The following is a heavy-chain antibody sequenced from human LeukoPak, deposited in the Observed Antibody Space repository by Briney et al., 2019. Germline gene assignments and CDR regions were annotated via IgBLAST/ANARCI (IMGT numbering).Heavy chain of an antibody. V-gene: IGHV3-11*01. Sequence: GGSLRLSCAASGFTFSDYYMSWIRQAPGRGLEWVSYISSSGSTIYYADSVKGRFTISRDNAKNSLYLQMNSLRAEDTAVYYCARDRRYCSGGSCYSIFDYWGQGTLVTVSS. CDR3: ARDRRYCSGGSCYSIFDY. CDR2: ISSSGSTI. J-gene: IGHJ4*02. CDR1: GFTFSDYY. D-gene: IGHD2-15*01.